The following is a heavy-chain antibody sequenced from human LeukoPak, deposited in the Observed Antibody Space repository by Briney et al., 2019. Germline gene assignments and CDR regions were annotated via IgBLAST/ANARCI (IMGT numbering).Heavy chain of an antibody. D-gene: IGHD6-19*01. Sequence: GGSLRLSCAASGFTFSSYGMSWVRQAPGKGLEWVSGISGSGGRTYFADSVKGRFTISRDNAKNSLNLQMNSLRAEDTAVYHCVRGIAVAGYYYYMDVWGKGTTVTVSS. CDR2: ISGSGGRT. V-gene: IGHV3-23*01. CDR1: GFTFSSYG. J-gene: IGHJ6*03. CDR3: VRGIAVAGYYYYMDV.